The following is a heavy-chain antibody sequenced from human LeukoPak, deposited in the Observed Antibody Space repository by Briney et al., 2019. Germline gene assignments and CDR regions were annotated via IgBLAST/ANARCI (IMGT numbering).Heavy chain of an antibody. Sequence: ASVKVSCKASGGTFSSYAISWVRQAPGQGLEWMGGIIPIFGTANYAQKFQGRVTITADESTSTAYMELSSLRSEDTAVYYCARVRSAWHHHYWFDPWGQGTLVTVSS. CDR3: ARVRSAWHHHYWFDP. CDR1: GGTFSSYA. D-gene: IGHD6-19*01. J-gene: IGHJ5*02. V-gene: IGHV1-69*13. CDR2: IIPIFGTA.